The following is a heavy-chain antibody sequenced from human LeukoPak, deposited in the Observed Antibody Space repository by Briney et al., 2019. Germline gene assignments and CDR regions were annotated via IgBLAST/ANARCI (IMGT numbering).Heavy chain of an antibody. Sequence: SETLSLTCAVYGGSFGGYYWSWIRQPPGKGLEWIGEIIHSGSTNYNPSLKSRVTISVDTSKNQFSLKLSSVTAADTAVYYCARGVYIAAAQYAYWGQGTLVTVSS. D-gene: IGHD6-13*01. V-gene: IGHV4-34*01. CDR2: IIHSGST. CDR3: ARGVYIAAAQYAY. J-gene: IGHJ4*02. CDR1: GGSFGGYY.